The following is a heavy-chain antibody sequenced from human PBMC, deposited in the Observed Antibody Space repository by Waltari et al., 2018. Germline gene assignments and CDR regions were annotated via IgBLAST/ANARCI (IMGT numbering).Heavy chain of an antibody. V-gene: IGHV3-48*04. CDR1: GFDFNTYS. Sequence: EVHLVESGGGLVQPGGSLTLSGASSGFDFNTYSMNWVRQAPGKVLEWLSYINSSSQPTYYADSVRGRFTISRDNAQNSLYLHMNSLRAEDTAVYYCARDEVVVAGVPHDYWGQGTLVTVSS. CDR3: ARDEVVVAGVPHDY. D-gene: IGHD2-15*01. CDR2: INSSSQPT. J-gene: IGHJ4*02.